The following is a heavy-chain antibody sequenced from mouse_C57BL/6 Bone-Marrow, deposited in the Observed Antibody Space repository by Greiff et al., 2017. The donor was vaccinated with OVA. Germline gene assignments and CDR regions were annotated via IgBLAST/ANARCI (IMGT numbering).Heavy chain of an antibody. CDR1: GFTFSSYA. CDR2: ISSGGDYI. CDR3: TRPSYYGSSNYFDY. D-gene: IGHD1-1*01. V-gene: IGHV5-9-1*02. Sequence: EVHLVESGEGLVKPGGSLKLSCAASGFTFSSYAMSWVRQTPEKRLEWVAYISSGGDYIYYADTVKGRFTISRDNARNTLYLQMSSLKSEDTAMYYGTRPSYYGSSNYFDYWGQGTTLTVSS. J-gene: IGHJ2*01.